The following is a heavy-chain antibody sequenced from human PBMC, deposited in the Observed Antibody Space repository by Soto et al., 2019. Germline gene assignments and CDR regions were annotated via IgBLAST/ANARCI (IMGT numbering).Heavy chain of an antibody. CDR1: GYTFTTYA. CDR2: INTGNGRT. D-gene: IGHD4-17*01. J-gene: IGHJ4*02. Sequence: GASVKVSCKASGYTFTTYAIHWVRQAPGQRLEWMGWINTGNGRTKYSPKFQGRVTITRDTSASTVYMELSSLRSEDTALYYCARDVHGDYVLDYWGQGTPVPVSS. CDR3: ARDVHGDYVLDY. V-gene: IGHV1-3*04.